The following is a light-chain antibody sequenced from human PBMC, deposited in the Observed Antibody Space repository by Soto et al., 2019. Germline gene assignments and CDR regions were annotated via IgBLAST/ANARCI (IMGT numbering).Light chain of an antibody. Sequence: QSALTQPPSASGSPGQSVTISCTGTSSDVGAYNYVSWYQQHPGKAPKLVIYEVTNRPSGVPDRFSGSKSANTASLTVSGLQAEDDADYYCSSFASSNTLVFGAGTKLTVL. V-gene: IGLV2-8*01. J-gene: IGLJ3*02. CDR3: SSFASSNTLV. CDR2: EVT. CDR1: SSDVGAYNY.